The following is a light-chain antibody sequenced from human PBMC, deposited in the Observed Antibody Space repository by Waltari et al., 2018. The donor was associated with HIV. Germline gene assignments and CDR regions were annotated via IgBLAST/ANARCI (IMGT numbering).Light chain of an antibody. J-gene: IGKJ2*01. Sequence: DIVITQSPDSLTVSLGERATINRTSSQGILFNSNNKNYLAWYQQRPGQSPRLLIYWASTRGSGVPVRFSGAGSGTNFSLTISNLQPEDVAVYYCQQYYTTPYSFGQGSRLEI. CDR2: WAS. CDR1: QGILFNSNNKNY. V-gene: IGKV4-1*01. CDR3: QQYYTTPYS.